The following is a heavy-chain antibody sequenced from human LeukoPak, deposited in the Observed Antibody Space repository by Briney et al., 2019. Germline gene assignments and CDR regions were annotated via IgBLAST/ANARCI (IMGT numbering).Heavy chain of an antibody. CDR1: GYSFTSYW. CDR2: IYPADSDT. V-gene: IGHV5-51*01. Sequence: PGESLQISCKASGYSFTSYWIGWVRQLPGKGLAWMGIIYPADSDTRYSPSFQGQVTISADKSITTAYLQWRSLKASDTAIYFCATGYSSGWNGYYFDYWGQGTPVTVSS. CDR3: ATGYSSGWNGYYFDY. J-gene: IGHJ4*02. D-gene: IGHD6-25*01.